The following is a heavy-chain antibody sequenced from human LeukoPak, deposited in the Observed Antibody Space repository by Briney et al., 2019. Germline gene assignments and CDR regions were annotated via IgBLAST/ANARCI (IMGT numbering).Heavy chain of an antibody. V-gene: IGHV4-4*07. CDR2: IYTSGST. CDR1: GGSISSYY. D-gene: IGHD2-2*01. J-gene: IGHJ4*02. Sequence: SETLSLTCTVSGGSISSYYWSWIRQPAGKGLEWIGRIYTSGSTNYNPSLKSRVTMSVDTSKNQFSLKLSSVTAADTAVYYCARDRPGYWSSTSCYAILYWGQGTLVTVSS. CDR3: ARDRPGYWSSTSCYAILY.